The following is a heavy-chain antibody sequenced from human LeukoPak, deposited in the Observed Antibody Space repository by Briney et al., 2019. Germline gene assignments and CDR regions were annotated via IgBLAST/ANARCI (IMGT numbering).Heavy chain of an antibody. CDR1: GFTFSTYS. D-gene: IGHD6-19*01. CDR2: ISGSGGST. Sequence: GGSLRLSRAASGFTFSTYSMNWVRQAPGKGLEWVSGISGSGGSTYYADSVKGRFTISRDNSKNTLYLQMNSLRAEDTAVYYCAKGSVDSSGWGYYYYGMDVWGQGTTVTVSS. V-gene: IGHV3-23*01. J-gene: IGHJ6*02. CDR3: AKGSVDSSGWGYYYYGMDV.